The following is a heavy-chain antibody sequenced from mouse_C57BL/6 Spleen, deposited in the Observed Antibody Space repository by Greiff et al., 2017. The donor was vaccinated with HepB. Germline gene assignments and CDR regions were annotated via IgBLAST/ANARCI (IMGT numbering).Heavy chain of an antibody. J-gene: IGHJ1*03. CDR2: ISSGGSYT. D-gene: IGHD1-1*01. Sequence: EVQLVESGGDLVKPGGSLKLSCAASGFTFSSYGMSWVRQTPDKRLEWVATISSGGSYTYYPDRVKGRFTISRDNAKNTLYLQMGSLKSEDTAMYYGARHGAITTGVDWYFDVWGTGTTVTVSS. V-gene: IGHV5-6*01. CDR1: GFTFSSYG. CDR3: ARHGAITTGVDWYFDV.